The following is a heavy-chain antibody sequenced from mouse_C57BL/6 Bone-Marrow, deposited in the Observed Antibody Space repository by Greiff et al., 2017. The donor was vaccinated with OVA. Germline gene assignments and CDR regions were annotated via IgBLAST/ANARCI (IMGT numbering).Heavy chain of an antibody. Sequence: EVKLQESGPVLVKPGASVKMSCKASGYTFTDYYMNWVKQSHGKSLEWIGVINPYNGGTSYNQKFKGKATLTVDKSSSTDYMELNSLTSEDSAVYYGARGYYGSSAWFAYWGQGTLVTVSA. CDR1: GYTFTDYY. V-gene: IGHV1-19*01. CDR2: INPYNGGT. J-gene: IGHJ3*01. CDR3: ARGYYGSSAWFAY. D-gene: IGHD1-1*01.